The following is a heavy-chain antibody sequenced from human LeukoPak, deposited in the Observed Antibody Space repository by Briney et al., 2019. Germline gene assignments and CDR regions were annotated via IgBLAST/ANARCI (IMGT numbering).Heavy chain of an antibody. CDR3: ARARDGSYDY. J-gene: IGHJ4*02. CDR2: ISSSSRTV. V-gene: IGHV3-48*02. Sequence: GGSLRLSCAVSGFTFSSYDMNWVRQAPGKGLEWISYISSSSRTVHYADSVKGRFTISRDNAKNSLYLQMNSLRDEDTAVYYCARARDGSYDYWGQGTLVTVSS. D-gene: IGHD1-26*01. CDR1: GFTFSSYD.